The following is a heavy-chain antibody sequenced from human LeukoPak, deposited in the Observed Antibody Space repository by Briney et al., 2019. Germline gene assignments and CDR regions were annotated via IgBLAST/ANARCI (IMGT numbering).Heavy chain of an antibody. Sequence: ASVKVSCKASGYTFTGYYMHWVRQATGQGLEWMGWMNPNSGNTGYAQKFQGRVTMARNTSISTAYMELSSLRSEDTAVYYCARWGRHYYGMDVWGQGTTVTVSS. CDR2: MNPNSGNT. CDR3: ARWGRHYYGMDV. D-gene: IGHD4-23*01. V-gene: IGHV1-8*02. J-gene: IGHJ6*02. CDR1: GYTFTGYY.